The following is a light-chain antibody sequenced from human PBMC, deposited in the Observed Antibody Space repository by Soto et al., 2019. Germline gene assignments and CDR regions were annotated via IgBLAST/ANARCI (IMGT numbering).Light chain of an antibody. V-gene: IGLV2-14*03. CDR3: SSSTTNSTVV. CDR1: SSDIGGYNY. CDR2: DVS. Sequence: QSVLTQPASVSGAPGQSITISCTGTSSDIGGYNYVSWYQQHPGKAPQLMIYDVSNRPSGLSNRFSGSKSGNTASLTISGLQAEDASDYDCSSSTTNSTVVFGGGTKLTVL. J-gene: IGLJ2*01.